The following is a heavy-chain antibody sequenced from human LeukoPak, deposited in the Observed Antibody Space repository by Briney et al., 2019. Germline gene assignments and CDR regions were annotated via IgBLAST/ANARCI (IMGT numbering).Heavy chain of an antibody. Sequence: PSETLSLTCIVSGGSISSYYWSWIRQPPGKGLEWIGYIYYSGSTNYNPSLKSRVTISVDTSKNQFSLKLSSVTAADTAVYYCATSSGWYADYWGQGTLVTVSS. V-gene: IGHV4-59*08. D-gene: IGHD6-19*01. CDR2: IYYSGST. CDR3: ATSSGWYADY. CDR1: GGSISSYY. J-gene: IGHJ4*02.